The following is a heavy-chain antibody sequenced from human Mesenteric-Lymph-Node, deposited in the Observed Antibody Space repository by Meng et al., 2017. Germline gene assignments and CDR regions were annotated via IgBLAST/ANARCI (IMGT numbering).Heavy chain of an antibody. J-gene: IGHJ5*02. Sequence: QDQFHKWGAVLFKASESLVLTGAVYGGLIRSYYWSWIRQPAGNGLEWIGRIYPSGTTYYNPSLKSRVTMSVATSKNQFSLQLSSVTDADTAVYYCARDHIMITFGVVIHWFDPWGQGTLVTVSS. CDR1: GGLIRSYY. CDR3: ARDHIMITFGVVIHWFDP. D-gene: IGHD3-16*01. V-gene: IGHV4-59*10. CDR2: IYPSGTT.